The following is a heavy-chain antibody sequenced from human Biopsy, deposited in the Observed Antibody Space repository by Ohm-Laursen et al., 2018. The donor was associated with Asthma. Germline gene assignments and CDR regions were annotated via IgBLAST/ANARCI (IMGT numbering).Heavy chain of an antibody. CDR3: ARGRSGDWLYYFDY. D-gene: IGHD2-21*01. Sequence: SQTLSLTCAVSGGSINSGGYSWTWIRQPPGKGLEWIGYIYHRDTTYYNPSLKSRVTISLDGSKNQFSLKLSSVTAADTAVYYCARGRSGDWLYYFDYWGQGALVTVSS. J-gene: IGHJ4*02. V-gene: IGHV4-30-2*01. CDR2: IYHRDTT. CDR1: GGSINSGGYS.